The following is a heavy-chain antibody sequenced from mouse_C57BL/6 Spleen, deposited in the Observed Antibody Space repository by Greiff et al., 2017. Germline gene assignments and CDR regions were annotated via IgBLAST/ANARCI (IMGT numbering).Heavy chain of an antibody. CDR2: IDPANGNT. CDR1: GFNIKNTY. Sequence: VQLQQSVAELVRPGASVKLSCTASGFNIKNTYMHWVKQRPEQGLEWIGRIDPANGNTKYAPKFQGKATITADTSSNTAYLQLSSLTSEDTAIYYCATPSITTVVPYAMDYWGQGTSDTVST. D-gene: IGHD1-1*01. V-gene: IGHV14-3*01. J-gene: IGHJ4*01. CDR3: ATPSITTVVPYAMDY.